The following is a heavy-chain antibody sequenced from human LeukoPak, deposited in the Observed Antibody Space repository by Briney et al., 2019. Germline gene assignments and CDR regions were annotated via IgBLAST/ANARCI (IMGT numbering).Heavy chain of an antibody. D-gene: IGHD4-17*01. J-gene: IGHJ4*02. V-gene: IGHV3-23*01. Sequence: GGSLRLSCAASGFTFSSDAVSRVRQAPGPGLEYCSGMSGTSGRTYYADYVKGRFTIFRDNFKNSLYLQMNRLRAEDAAVYYCSKVGSDDGDYAHFDYWGQGTLVTVSS. CDR1: GFTFSSDA. CDR2: MSGTSGRT. CDR3: SKVGSDDGDYAHFDY.